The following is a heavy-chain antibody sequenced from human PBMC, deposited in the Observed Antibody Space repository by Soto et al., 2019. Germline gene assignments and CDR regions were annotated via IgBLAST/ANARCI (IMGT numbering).Heavy chain of an antibody. CDR2: IWYDGSNK. Sequence: QVQLVESGGGVVQPGRSLRLSCAASGFIFSNYGMHWVRQAPGKGLERVAVIWYDGSNKYYADSVKGRFSISRDNSKNTLDMQMNSLRAEDTAVYYCARARIGDPPEDYWGQGTLVSVSS. D-gene: IGHD3-3*01. CDR3: ARARIGDPPEDY. J-gene: IGHJ4*02. CDR1: GFIFSNYG. V-gene: IGHV3-33*01.